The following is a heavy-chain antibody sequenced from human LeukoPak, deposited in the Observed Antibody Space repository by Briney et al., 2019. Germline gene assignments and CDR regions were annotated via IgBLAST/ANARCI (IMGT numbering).Heavy chain of an antibody. D-gene: IGHD3-10*01. CDR1: GYTFTSYY. CDR2: INPNGGST. V-gene: IGHV1-46*04. CDR3: ARDGGGGTYYHGSGSYYSYYYYMDV. Sequence: GASVKVSCKASGYTFTSYYMHWVRQAPGQGLEWMGIINPNGGSTSYAQKLQGRVTMTRDMSTSTVYMELSSLRSEATAVYYCARDGGGGTYYHGSGSYYSYYYYMDVWGKGTTVTVSS. J-gene: IGHJ6*03.